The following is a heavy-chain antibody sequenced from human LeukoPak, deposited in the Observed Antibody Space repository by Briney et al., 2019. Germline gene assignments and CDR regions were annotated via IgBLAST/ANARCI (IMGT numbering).Heavy chain of an antibody. V-gene: IGHV1-69*05. CDR1: GGTFSSYA. J-gene: IGHJ4*02. Sequence: SVKVSCKASGGTFSSYATSWVRQAPGQGLEWMGGIIPIFGTANYAQKFQGRVTITTDESTSTAYMELSSLRSEDTAVYYCALGETIGYFVDYWGQGTLVTVSS. CDR3: ALGETIGYFVDY. CDR2: IIPIFGTA. D-gene: IGHD3-10*01.